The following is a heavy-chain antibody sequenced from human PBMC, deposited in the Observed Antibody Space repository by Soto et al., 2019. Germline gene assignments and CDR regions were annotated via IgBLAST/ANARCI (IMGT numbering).Heavy chain of an antibody. J-gene: IGHJ6*01. CDR2: IWYDGSNK. CDR3: ARDLSYYDFWSGTATPDYRMHV. D-gene: IGHD3-3*01. V-gene: IGHV3-33*01. CDR1: GCTFSSYG. Sequence: QVQLVESGGPVGQPGRSLRLSCAASGCTFSSYGMHWVRQAPGKGLEWVAVIWYDGSNKYYADSVKGRFTISRDNSKNTLYLQMNSLRAEDTAVYYCARDLSYYDFWSGTATPDYRMHVSAHGPTVSASS.